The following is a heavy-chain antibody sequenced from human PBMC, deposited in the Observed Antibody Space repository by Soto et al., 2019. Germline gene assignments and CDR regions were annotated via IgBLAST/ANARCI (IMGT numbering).Heavy chain of an antibody. CDR3: ARNAAGLRGTDY. V-gene: IGHV1-69*06. CDR2: IIPIFGTA. CDR1: EVTFSSYA. Sequence: GAPGKISCKASEVTFSSYAISWVRQAPGQGLEWMGGIIPIFGTANNAQKFQGRVTMTADKSTSTAYMELSSLRSEDTAVYYCARNAAGLRGTDYWGQGTLVTVSS. D-gene: IGHD6-19*01. J-gene: IGHJ4*02.